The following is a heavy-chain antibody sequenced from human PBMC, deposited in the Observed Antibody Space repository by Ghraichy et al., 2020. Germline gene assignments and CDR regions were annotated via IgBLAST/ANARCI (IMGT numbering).Heavy chain of an antibody. CDR3: ARAHADYDDSSAYYYFDD. V-gene: IGHV1-69*02. Sequence: SVKVSCKASGGTFTSYTMSWVRQAPGQRLEWMGRFIPILGIPNYAQKFQGRVTITADKSTNTAYMELSSLRSEDTAVYYCARAHADYDDSSAYYYFDDWGQGTMVTVSS. CDR1: GGTFTSYT. J-gene: IGHJ4*02. D-gene: IGHD3-22*01. CDR2: FIPILGIP.